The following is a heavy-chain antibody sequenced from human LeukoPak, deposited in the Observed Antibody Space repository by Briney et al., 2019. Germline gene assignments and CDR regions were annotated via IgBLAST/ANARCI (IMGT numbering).Heavy chain of an antibody. CDR3: ARVSRSGSYWDY. D-gene: IGHD1-26*01. CDR2: INPSGGST. CDR1: GYTFTSYY. J-gene: IGHJ4*02. V-gene: IGHV1-46*01. Sequence: ASVKVSCTASGYTFTSYYMHWVRQAPGQGLEWIGIINPSGGSTSYAQKFQGRVTMTRDTSTSTVYMELSSLRSEDTAVYYCARVSRSGSYWDYWGQGTLVTVSS.